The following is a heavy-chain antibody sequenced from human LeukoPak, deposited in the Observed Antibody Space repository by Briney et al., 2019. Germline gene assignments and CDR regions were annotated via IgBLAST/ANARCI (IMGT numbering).Heavy chain of an antibody. D-gene: IGHD2-2*01. CDR3: ARDAGTSTPLDY. V-gene: IGHV3-7*01. Sequence: PGGSLRLSCAASGFTFSSYWMTWVRQAPGKGLEWVANIKRDGGEKYYVDSVKGRFTISRDNAKLYLQMNSLRAEDTAVYYCARDAGTSTPLDYWGQGALVTVSS. J-gene: IGHJ4*02. CDR2: IKRDGGEK. CDR1: GFTFSSYW.